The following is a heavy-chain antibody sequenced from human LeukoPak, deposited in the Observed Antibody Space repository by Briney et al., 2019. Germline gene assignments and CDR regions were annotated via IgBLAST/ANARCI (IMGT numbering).Heavy chain of an antibody. CDR2: IIPILGIA. CDR1: GGTFSSYA. Sequence: SVKVSCKASGGTFSSYAISWVRQAPGQGLEWMGRIIPILGIANYAQKFQGRVTITADKSTSTAYMELSSLRSEDTAVYYCARGDGYNAYYFDYWGQGTLVTVSP. CDR3: ARGDGYNAYYFDY. D-gene: IGHD5-24*01. V-gene: IGHV1-69*04. J-gene: IGHJ4*02.